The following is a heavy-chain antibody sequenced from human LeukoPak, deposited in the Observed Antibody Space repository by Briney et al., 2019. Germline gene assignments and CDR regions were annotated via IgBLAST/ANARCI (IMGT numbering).Heavy chain of an antibody. CDR3: AKVHRANMYSSGWYYFDY. V-gene: IGHV3-23*01. CDR2: ISGSGGST. CDR1: GFTFSSYA. D-gene: IGHD6-19*01. Sequence: GGSLRLSCAASGFTFSSYAMSWVRQAPGKGLEWVSAISGSGGSTYYADSVKGRFTISRDNSKNTLYLQMNSLRAEDTAVYYCAKVHRANMYSSGWYYFDYWGQGTLVTVSS. J-gene: IGHJ4*02.